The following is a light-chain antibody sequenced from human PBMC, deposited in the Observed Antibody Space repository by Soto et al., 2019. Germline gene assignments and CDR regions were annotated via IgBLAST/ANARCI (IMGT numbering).Light chain of an antibody. CDR3: QQYNDWPLT. Sequence: VVTQSPAALSVSPGERAPLSCRASQSVNSNLAWYQQKAGQAPRLLLYGASTRATGIPARFSGSASGTEFTLTISSLQSEDSAVYYCQQYNDWPLTFGGGTKVDIK. V-gene: IGKV3-15*01. CDR2: GAS. CDR1: QSVNSN. J-gene: IGKJ4*01.